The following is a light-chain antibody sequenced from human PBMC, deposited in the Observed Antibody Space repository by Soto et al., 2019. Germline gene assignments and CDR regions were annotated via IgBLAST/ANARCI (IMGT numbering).Light chain of an antibody. CDR3: SSYTSISTPNV. Sequence: QSALTQPASVSGSPGQSITISCTGTSSDVGAYIYVSWYQQHPGKAPKLMIYEVTNRPSGVSNRFSGSKSANTASLTISGLQAEDEADYYCSSYTSISTPNVFGTGTKVTVL. V-gene: IGLV2-14*01. J-gene: IGLJ1*01. CDR2: EVT. CDR1: SSDVGAYIY.